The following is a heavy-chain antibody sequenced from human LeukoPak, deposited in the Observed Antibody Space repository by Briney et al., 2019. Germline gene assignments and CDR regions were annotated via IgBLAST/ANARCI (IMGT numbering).Heavy chain of an antibody. Sequence: PSETLSLTCTVSGGSISSSSYYWGWIRQPPGKGLEWIGSIYYSGSTYYNPSLKSRVTISVDTSKNQFSLKLTSVTAADTAVYYCASHDSSTYYAANWGQGTPVTGSS. CDR1: GGSISSSSYY. J-gene: IGHJ4*02. CDR2: IYYSGST. D-gene: IGHD3-22*01. CDR3: ASHDSSTYYAAN. V-gene: IGHV4-39*01.